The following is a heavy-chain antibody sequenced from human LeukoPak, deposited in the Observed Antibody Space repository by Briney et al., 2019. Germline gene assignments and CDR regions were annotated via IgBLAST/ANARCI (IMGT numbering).Heavy chain of an antibody. V-gene: IGHV4-39*02. D-gene: IGHD3-10*01. CDR3: ARDPFRGESFDY. CDR2: IYYSGST. J-gene: IGHJ4*02. CDR1: GGSVSSGSYY. Sequence: SETLSLTCTVSGGSVSSGSYYWSWIRQSPGKGLEWLGSIYYSGSTYYNPSLKSRVTISVDTSKNQFSLKLSSVTAADTAVYYCARDPFRGESFDYWGQGTLVTVSS.